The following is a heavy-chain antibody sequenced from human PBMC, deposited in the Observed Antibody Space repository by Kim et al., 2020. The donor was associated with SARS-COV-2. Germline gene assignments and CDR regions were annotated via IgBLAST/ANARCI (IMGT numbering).Heavy chain of an antibody. CDR3: ARGIWSGTSSYYFDN. J-gene: IGHJ4*02. CDR1: GYSFSDFA. CDR2: VNCGNGKT. Sequence: ASVKVSCKASGYSFSDFAMQWVRQAPGQRLVWMGWVNCGNGKTKFSQRFQDRVAITRDTSASTAYMELSSLRSEDTALYFCARGIWSGTSSYYFDNWGQGSLVTFSS. V-gene: IGHV1-3*01. D-gene: IGHD3-3*01.